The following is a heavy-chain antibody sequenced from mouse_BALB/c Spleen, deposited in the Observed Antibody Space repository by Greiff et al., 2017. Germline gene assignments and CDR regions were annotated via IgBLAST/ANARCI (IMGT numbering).Heavy chain of an antibody. CDR1: GYTFTSYV. Sequence: VQLQQSGPELVKPGASVKMSCKASGYTFTSYVMHWVKQKPGQGLEWIGYINPYNDGTKYNEKFKGKATLTSDKSSSTAYMELSSLTSEDSAVYYCARKGYDYDVYFDYWGQGTTLTVSS. CDR3: ARKGYDYDVYFDY. V-gene: IGHV1-14*01. J-gene: IGHJ2*01. CDR2: INPYNDGT. D-gene: IGHD2-4*01.